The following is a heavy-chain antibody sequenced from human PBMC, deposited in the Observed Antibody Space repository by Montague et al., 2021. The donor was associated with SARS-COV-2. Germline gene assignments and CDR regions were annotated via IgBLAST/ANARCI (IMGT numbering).Heavy chain of an antibody. CDR3: TRHVHMTWPEPSPGFDY. V-gene: IGHV4-39*01. CDR2: VHYNGRT. Sequence: SETLSLTCTVSGDSISSSSYYWGWIRQPPGKGLEWIGRVHYNGRTYYNPSLKSRVTIYGGTSKNQISLRLSSVTAADTAVYYSTRHVHMTWPEPSPGFDYWGQGTLVTVSS. D-gene: IGHD1-1*01. J-gene: IGHJ4*02. CDR1: GDSISSSSYY.